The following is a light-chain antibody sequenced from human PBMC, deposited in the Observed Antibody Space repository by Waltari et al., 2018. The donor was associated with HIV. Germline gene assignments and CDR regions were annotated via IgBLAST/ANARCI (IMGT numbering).Light chain of an antibody. CDR3: QQFYGAVYT. V-gene: IGKV4-1*01. CDR2: WAS. Sequence: DIVMTQTPDSLAVSLGERATINCKYSQSVLYSSNNKDYLAWYKQRPGQPPKLLIYWASTRESGVPDRFSGSGSGTDFNLTISSLQAEDVAVYYCQQFYGAVYTFGQGTKLEIK. CDR1: QSVLYSSNNKDY. J-gene: IGKJ2*01.